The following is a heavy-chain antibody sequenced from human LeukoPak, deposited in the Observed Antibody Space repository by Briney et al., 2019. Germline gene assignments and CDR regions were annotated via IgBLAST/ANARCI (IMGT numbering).Heavy chain of an antibody. J-gene: IGHJ3*02. CDR3: ARRMAGATTDAFDI. Sequence: SETLSLTCAVFGFSVSSGYYWGWIRQPPGKGLEWIGTINHSGNTFYNPSPKSRVTTSVDTSKNQFSLRLSSVTAADTAVYHCARRMAGATTDAFDIWGQGTMVTVSS. D-gene: IGHD6-19*01. V-gene: IGHV4-38-2*01. CDR2: INHSGNT. CDR1: GFSVSSGYY.